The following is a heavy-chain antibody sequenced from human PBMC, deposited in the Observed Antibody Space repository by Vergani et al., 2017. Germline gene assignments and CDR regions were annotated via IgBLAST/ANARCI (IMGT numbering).Heavy chain of an antibody. CDR1: GGSISSGSYY. CDR2: IYTSGST. V-gene: IGHV4-61*02. Sequence: QVQLQESGPGLVKPSQTLSLTCTVSGGSISSGSYYWSWIRQPAGKGLEWIGRIYTSGSTNYNPSLKSRVTISVDTSKNQFSLKLSSVTAADTAVYYCARARGWYLVDPWGQGTLVTVSS. D-gene: IGHD6-19*01. CDR3: ARARGWYLVDP. J-gene: IGHJ5*02.